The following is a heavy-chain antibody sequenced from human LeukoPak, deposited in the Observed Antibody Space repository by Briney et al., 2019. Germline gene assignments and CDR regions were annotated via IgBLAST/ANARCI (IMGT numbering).Heavy chain of an antibody. Sequence: SETLSLTCTVSGGSISGYYWSWVRQPPGKGLEWIGYVYYSGSTTYNPSLKSRVTISLDTSKNQFSLKLSSVTAADTAVYYCARGERWLQSAYYYYGMDVWGQGTTVTVSS. CDR2: VYYSGST. CDR1: GGSISGYY. V-gene: IGHV4-59*12. CDR3: ARGERWLQSAYYYYGMDV. J-gene: IGHJ6*02. D-gene: IGHD5-24*01.